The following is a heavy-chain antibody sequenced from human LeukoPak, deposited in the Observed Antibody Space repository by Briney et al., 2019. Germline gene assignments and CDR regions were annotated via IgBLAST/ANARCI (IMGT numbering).Heavy chain of an antibody. CDR1: GFTFSSYW. CDR2: INSDGSST. V-gene: IGHV3-74*01. D-gene: IGHD1-26*01. J-gene: IGHJ4*02. CDR3: ARVGPRWEPYDY. Sequence: GGSLRLSCAASGFTFSSYWMHWVRQAPGKGLVWVSRINSDGSSTSYADSVKGRFTISRDNAKNTLYLQMYSLRAEDTAVYYCARVGPRWEPYDYWGQGTLVTVSS.